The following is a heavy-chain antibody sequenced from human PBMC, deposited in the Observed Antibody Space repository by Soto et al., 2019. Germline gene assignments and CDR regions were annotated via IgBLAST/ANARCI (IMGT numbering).Heavy chain of an antibody. D-gene: IGHD3-16*01. CDR2: ADYDASTT. CDR1: GFTFSSYW. Sequence: EVQLVESGGGLVQPGGSLRLSCAASGFTFSSYWMHWVRQAPGKGLVWVSRADYDASTTNYADSVKGRFTISRDNAKKTLYLQMKRLSAEDTAIYFCARVARGAWGVFENWGKGTLVTVSS. V-gene: IGHV3-74*01. J-gene: IGHJ4*02. CDR3: ARVARGAWGVFEN.